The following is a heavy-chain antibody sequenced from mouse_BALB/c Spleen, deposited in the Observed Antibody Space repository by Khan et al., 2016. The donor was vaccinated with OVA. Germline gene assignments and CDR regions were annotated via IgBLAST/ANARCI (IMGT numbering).Heavy chain of an antibody. Sequence: EVQLQESGPGLVKPSQSLSLTCSVTGYSITNGYFWNWIRQFPGNNLEWMGYIRYDGNTNYNPSLKNRISITRDTSKNQFFLNLNSVTPEDTATYSCARGGSSGPAWFTYWGQGTLVTVSA. CDR1: GYSITNGYF. D-gene: IGHD3-1*01. V-gene: IGHV3-6*02. CDR2: IRYDGNT. CDR3: ARGGSSGPAWFTY. J-gene: IGHJ3*01.